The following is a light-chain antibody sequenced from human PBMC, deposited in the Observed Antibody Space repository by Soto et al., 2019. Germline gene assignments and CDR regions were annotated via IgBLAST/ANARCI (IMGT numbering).Light chain of an antibody. CDR3: QHYVDTPLT. CDR2: RAS. J-gene: IGKJ4*01. CDR1: QSVNNNY. V-gene: IGKV3-20*01. Sequence: EMVLTQSPGTLSLSPGERATHSCRASQSVNNNYLAWYQQIPGQAPRLLIYRASSRATGIPDRFSGSGSGTDFTLTISRLEPEDFAVYYCQHYVDTPLTFGGGTKVEIK.